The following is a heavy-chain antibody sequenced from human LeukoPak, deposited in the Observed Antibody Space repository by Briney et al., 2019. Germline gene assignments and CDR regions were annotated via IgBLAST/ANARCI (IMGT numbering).Heavy chain of an antibody. D-gene: IGHD3-9*01. CDR2: ISSSSSTI. CDR3: ARALRYFDWLSTSPEYNWFDP. CDR1: GFTFSSYS. V-gene: IGHV3-48*01. Sequence: PXGSLRLSCAASGFTFSSYSMNWVRQAPGKGLEWVSYISSSSSTIYYADSVKGRFTISRDNAKNSLYLQMNSLRAEDTAVYYCARALRYFDWLSTSPEYNWFDPWGQGTLVTVSS. J-gene: IGHJ5*02.